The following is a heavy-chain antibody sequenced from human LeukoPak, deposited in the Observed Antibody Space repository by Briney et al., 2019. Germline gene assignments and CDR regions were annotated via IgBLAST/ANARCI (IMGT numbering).Heavy chain of an antibody. V-gene: IGHV4-59*01. J-gene: IGHJ3*01. CDR3: ARNWWFGEVLLGDHAFDL. CDR1: GGSISSYY. Sequence: SETLSLTCTVSGGSISSYYWSWIRQPPGKGLEWIGYIYYSGSTHYNPSLKSRVTISVDTSKKQFSLKLSSVTAADTAVYFCARNWWFGEVLLGDHAFDLWGQGTMVTVSS. CDR2: IYYSGST. D-gene: IGHD3-10*01.